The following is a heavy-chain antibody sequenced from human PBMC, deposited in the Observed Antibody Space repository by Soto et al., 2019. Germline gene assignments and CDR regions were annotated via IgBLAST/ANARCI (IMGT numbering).Heavy chain of an antibody. V-gene: IGHV1-3*01. Sequence: QVQLVQSGAEVKKPGASVKVSCKASGYTFTSYAMYWVRQAPGQRLEWMGWINAGNGNTKYSQKFQGRVTITRDTSASTAYMELSSLRSEDTAVYYCARSLQDIVVVVAATDYYYYGMDVWGQGTTVTVSS. CDR1: GYTFTSYA. CDR3: ARSLQDIVVVVAATDYYYYGMDV. J-gene: IGHJ6*02. D-gene: IGHD2-15*01. CDR2: INAGNGNT.